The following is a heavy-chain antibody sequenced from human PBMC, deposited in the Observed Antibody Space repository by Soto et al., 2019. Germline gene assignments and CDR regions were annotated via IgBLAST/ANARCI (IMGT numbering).Heavy chain of an antibody. V-gene: IGHV1-18*01. D-gene: IGHD5-12*01. J-gene: IGHJ5*02. CDR1: DYTFFTYD. CDR3: ARHHAPTTSENWFDP. Sequence: QVHLVQSGVEVKTPGASVKVSCQASDYTFFTYDISWVRQAPGQGLEWMGWISTYSGDTKYAQKFQGRVTMTTDTSTTTAYLELRSLRSADTAVYYWARHHAPTTSENWFDPWGQGTLVTVSS. CDR2: ISTYSGDT.